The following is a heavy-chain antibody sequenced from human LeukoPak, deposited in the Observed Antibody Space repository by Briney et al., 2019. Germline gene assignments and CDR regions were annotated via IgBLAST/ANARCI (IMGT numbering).Heavy chain of an antibody. CDR3: AKAYSSSWYDAFDI. CDR2: ISYDGSNK. CDR1: GFTFSSYG. V-gene: IGHV3-30*18. J-gene: IGHJ3*02. D-gene: IGHD6-13*01. Sequence: GGSLRLSCAASGFTFSSYGMHWVRQAPGKGLEWVAVISYDGSNKYYADSVKGRFTISRGNSKNTLYLQMNSLRAEDTAVYYCAKAYSSSWYDAFDIWGQGTMVTVSS.